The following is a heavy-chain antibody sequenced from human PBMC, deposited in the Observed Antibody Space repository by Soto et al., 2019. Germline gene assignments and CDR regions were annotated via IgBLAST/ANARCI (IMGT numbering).Heavy chain of an antibody. CDR2: ISSSGSTI. V-gene: IGHV3-11*01. CDR1: GFTFSDYY. D-gene: IGHD6-19*01. CDR3: ARVMGSGWYGEGYYYDYGMDV. Sequence: PGGSLRLSCAASGFTFSDYYMSWIRQAPGKGLEWVSYISSSGSTIYYADSVKGRFTISRDNAKNSLYLQMNSLRAEDTAVYYCARVMGSGWYGEGYYYDYGMDVWGQGTTVTVSS. J-gene: IGHJ6*02.